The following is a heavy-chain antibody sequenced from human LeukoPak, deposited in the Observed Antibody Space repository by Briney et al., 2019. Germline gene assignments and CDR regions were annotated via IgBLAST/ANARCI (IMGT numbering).Heavy chain of an antibody. CDR3: ARAVDSSSWNRWFDP. CDR2: IYYSGST. J-gene: IGHJ5*02. D-gene: IGHD6-13*01. CDR1: GGSISRYY. V-gene: IGHV4-59*01. Sequence: SETLSLTRTVSGGSISRYYWSWIRQPPGKGLGWIGYIYYSGSTNYNPSLKSRVTISVDTSKNQFSLKLSSVTAADTAVYYCARAVDSSSWNRWFDPWGQGTLVTVSS.